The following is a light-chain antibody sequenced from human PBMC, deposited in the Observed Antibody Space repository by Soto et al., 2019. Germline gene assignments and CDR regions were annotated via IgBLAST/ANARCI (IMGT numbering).Light chain of an antibody. Sequence: DIVMTQSPLSLPVTPGEPASISCRSSQSLLHSNGYSYFDWYLQKPGQSPQLLIYLGSNRASGVPDRFSGSGSGTDFTLKISRVEAEDVGVYYCMQALQTPLTVGQGTRLEIK. V-gene: IGKV2-28*01. CDR1: QSLLHSNGYSY. J-gene: IGKJ5*01. CDR2: LGS. CDR3: MQALQTPLT.